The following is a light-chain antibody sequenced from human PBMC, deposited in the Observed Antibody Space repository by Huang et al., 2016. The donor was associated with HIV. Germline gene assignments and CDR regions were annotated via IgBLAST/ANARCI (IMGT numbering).Light chain of an antibody. V-gene: IGKV3-11*01. CDR1: QSISNY. CDR2: DAS. Sequence: EIVLTQSPATLSLSPGERATRSCRASQSISNYLAWYQQKPGQAPRLLIYDASNRATGIPARFSGSGSGTDFTLTISSLEPEDFAVYYCQQRSNWAFGQGTRLEIK. CDR3: QQRSNWA. J-gene: IGKJ5*01.